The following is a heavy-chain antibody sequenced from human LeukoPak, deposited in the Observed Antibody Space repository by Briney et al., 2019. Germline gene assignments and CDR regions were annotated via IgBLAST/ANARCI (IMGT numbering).Heavy chain of an antibody. D-gene: IGHD2-15*01. Sequence: SETLSLTCSVSDDSITMYYWTWIRQPPGKGLEWIGYIYYSGSTYYNPSLKSRVTISVDTSKNQFSLKLSSVTAADTAVYYCARSGYCSGGSCYSVKNDAFDIWGQGTMVTVSS. CDR3: ARSGYCSGGSCYSVKNDAFDI. J-gene: IGHJ3*02. CDR2: IYYSGST. V-gene: IGHV4-59*12. CDR1: DDSITMYY.